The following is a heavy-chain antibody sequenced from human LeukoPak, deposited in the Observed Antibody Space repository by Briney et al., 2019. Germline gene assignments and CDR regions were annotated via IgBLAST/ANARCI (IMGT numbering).Heavy chain of an antibody. CDR2: INPSGGSA. CDR3: ARDGQPGAHYGLKSHVFDF. J-gene: IGHJ4*02. V-gene: IGHV1-46*01. Sequence: ASVKVSCKASGYTFTTYYMHWVRHAPGQGLEWMGIINPSGGSATYAQNFQGRVTMTRDTSTTTVYMELSSLRSEDTAVYYCARDGQPGAHYGLKSHVFDFWGQGTLVTVSS. D-gene: IGHD3-10*01. CDR1: GYTFTTYY.